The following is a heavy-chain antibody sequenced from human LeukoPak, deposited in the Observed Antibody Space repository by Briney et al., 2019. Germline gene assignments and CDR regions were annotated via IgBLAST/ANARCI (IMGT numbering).Heavy chain of an antibody. J-gene: IGHJ4*02. CDR2: IKQDGSEK. CDR3: ARDLKSSWIDY. Sequence: PGGSLRLSCAASGFTFSSYWMSWVRQAPGKGLEWVANIKQDGSEKYYVDSVKGRFTISRDDAKNSLYLQMNSLRAEDTAVYYCARDLKSSWIDYWGQGTLVTVSS. V-gene: IGHV3-7*01. D-gene: IGHD6-13*01. CDR1: GFTFSSYW.